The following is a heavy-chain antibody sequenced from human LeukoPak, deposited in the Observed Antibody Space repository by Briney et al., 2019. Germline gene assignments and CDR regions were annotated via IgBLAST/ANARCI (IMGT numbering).Heavy chain of an antibody. CDR1: GFTFSSYA. D-gene: IGHD1/OR15-1a*01. V-gene: IGHV3-30*04. J-gene: IGHJ4*02. CDR2: ISHDGINQ. Sequence: PGGSLRLSCATSGFTFSSYAMHWVRQAPGKGLEWVALISHDGINQYYADSVKGRFIISRDNSKNTLYLQLNSLRLEDTAVYYCTLTTFGVFYYFDYWGQGTLVTVSS. CDR3: TLTTFGVFYYFDY.